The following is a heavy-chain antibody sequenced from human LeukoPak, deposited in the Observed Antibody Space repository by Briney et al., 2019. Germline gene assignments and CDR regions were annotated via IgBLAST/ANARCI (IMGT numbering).Heavy chain of an antibody. J-gene: IGHJ3*02. CDR1: GFTFSSYA. CDR2: ISGSGGST. Sequence: PGGSLRLSCAASGFTFSSYAMSWVRQAPGKGLEWVSAISGSGGSTYYADSVKGRFTISRDNAKNSLYLQMNSLRAEDTALYYCAKLRLSLPRDPDAFDIWGQGTMVTVSS. V-gene: IGHV3-23*01. CDR3: AKLRLSLPRDPDAFDI.